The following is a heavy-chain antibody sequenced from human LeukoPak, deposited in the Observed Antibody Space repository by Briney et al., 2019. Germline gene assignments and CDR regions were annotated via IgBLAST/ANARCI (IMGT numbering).Heavy chain of an antibody. J-gene: IGHJ6*03. CDR1: GDSVSSNSAA. V-gene: IGHV6-1*01. CDR2: TYYRSKWYN. Sequence: SQTLSLTCAISGDSVSSNSAAWNWIRQSPSRGLEWLGRTYYRSKWYNDYAVSVKSRITINPDTSKNQFSLQLNSVTPEDTAVYYCARDVELYYYDLVEEGYYMDVWGKGTTVTVSS. D-gene: IGHD3-22*01. CDR3: ARDVELYYYDLVEEGYYMDV.